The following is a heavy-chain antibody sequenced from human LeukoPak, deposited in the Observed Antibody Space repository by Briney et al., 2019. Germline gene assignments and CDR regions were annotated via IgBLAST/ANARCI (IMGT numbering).Heavy chain of an antibody. CDR3: ARNFYGDYENYFDY. CDR2: ISYDGSNK. V-gene: IGHV3-30-3*01. J-gene: IGHJ4*02. CDR1: GFTFSSYA. Sequence: GGSLRLSCAASGFTFSSYAMHWVRQAPGKGLEWVAVISYDGSNKYYADSVKGRFTISRDNSKNTLYLQMNSLRAEDMAVFYCARNFYGDYENYFDYWGQGTLVTVSS. D-gene: IGHD4-17*01.